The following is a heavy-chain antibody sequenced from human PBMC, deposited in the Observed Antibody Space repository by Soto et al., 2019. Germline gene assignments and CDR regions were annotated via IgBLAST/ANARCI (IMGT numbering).Heavy chain of an antibody. D-gene: IGHD3-22*01. J-gene: IGHJ6*02. Sequence: GGSLRLSCAASGFTFSDYYMNWIRQAPGKGLEWISYISGGGGSTIYYTDSVKGRFTISRDNAKKSLYLDMNSLRAEDTAVYFCARGRGYYDSSRYDFWGQGTTVTVSS. CDR3: ARGRGYYDSSRYDF. CDR1: GFTFSDYY. V-gene: IGHV3-11*01. CDR2: ISGGGGSTI.